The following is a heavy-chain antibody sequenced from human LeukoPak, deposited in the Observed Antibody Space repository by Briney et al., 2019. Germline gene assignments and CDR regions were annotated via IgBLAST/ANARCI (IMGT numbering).Heavy chain of an antibody. J-gene: IGHJ4*02. CDR2: ISGSGHSS. V-gene: IGHV3-23*01. Sequence: GGSLRLSCAASGFSFSNYAMSWVRQAPGKGLEWVSGISGSGHSSYYADSVKGRFTISRDNSKNTLWLQMNSQRAEDTAVYYCAKVTYYDFWSGPTGLDYWGQGTLVTVSS. CDR3: AKVTYYDFWSGPTGLDY. CDR1: GFSFSNYA. D-gene: IGHD3-3*01.